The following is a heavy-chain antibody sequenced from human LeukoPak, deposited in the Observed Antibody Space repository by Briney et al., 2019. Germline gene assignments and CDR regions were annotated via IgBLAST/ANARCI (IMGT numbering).Heavy chain of an antibody. V-gene: IGHV4-30-2*01. Sequence: SQTLSLTCAVSGGSISSGGYSWSWIRQPPGKGLEWIGYIYHSGSTYYNPSLKSRVTISVDRSKNKFSLKLSSVTAADTAVYYCARGGRDFATSFDPWGQGTLVTVSS. CDR3: ARGGRDFATSFDP. D-gene: IGHD2-15*01. CDR2: IYHSGST. J-gene: IGHJ5*02. CDR1: GGSISSGGYS.